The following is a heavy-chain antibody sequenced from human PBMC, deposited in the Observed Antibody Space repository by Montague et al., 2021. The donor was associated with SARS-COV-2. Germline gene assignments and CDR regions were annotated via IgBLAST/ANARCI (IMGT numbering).Heavy chain of an antibody. J-gene: IGHJ6*02. V-gene: IGHV2-70*11. CDR3: ARGPSDTYYYNGMDV. CDR2: XDWDGDK. Sequence: PALVKPTQTLTLTCTFSGFSLSTSGMCMTWIRQPPGKALGWLARXDWDGDKYYNTSLKSRLTISRDTSKNLVVLTMTNMDPVDTATYYCARGPSDTYYYNGMDVWGRGTTVTVSS. CDR1: GFSLSTSGMC.